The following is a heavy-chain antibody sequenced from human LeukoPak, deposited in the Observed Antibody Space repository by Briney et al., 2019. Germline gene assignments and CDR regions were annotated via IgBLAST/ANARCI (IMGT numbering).Heavy chain of an antibody. Sequence: ASVKVSCKASGYTFTGYYMHWVRQAPGQGLEWMGWINPNSGGTNYAQKFQGWVTMTTDTSTSTAYMELRSLRSDDTAVYYCARVERWFDPWGQGTLVTVSS. CDR3: ARVERWFDP. CDR1: GYTFTGYY. CDR2: INPNSGGT. J-gene: IGHJ5*02. V-gene: IGHV1-2*04.